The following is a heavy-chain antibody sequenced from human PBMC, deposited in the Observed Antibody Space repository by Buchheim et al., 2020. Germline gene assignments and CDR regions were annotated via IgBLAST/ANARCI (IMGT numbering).Heavy chain of an antibody. CDR1: GGSITSYY. CDR2: VYYSGTT. D-gene: IGHD3-16*01. J-gene: IGHJ3*01. V-gene: IGHV4-59*01. CDR3: VKWGGPPLNAYDV. Sequence: QVQLQESGPGLVRPSETLSLTCTVSGGSITSYYWNWVRQPPGERLEWIGYVYYSGTTKFNPSLKSRLSMWVDTSQSQFSLKLSSVTAADTAVYYCVKWGGPPLNAYDVWGQGT.